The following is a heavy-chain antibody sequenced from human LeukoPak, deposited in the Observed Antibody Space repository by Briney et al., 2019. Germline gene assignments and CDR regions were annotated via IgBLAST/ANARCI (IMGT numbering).Heavy chain of an antibody. CDR3: ARHGVAAPFYYIDV. J-gene: IGHJ6*03. V-gene: IGHV4-4*09. CDR1: GGSISRYY. CDR2: IYTSAIT. Sequence: SETLSLTCTVSGGSISRYYWSWMRQPPGKRLEWIGCIYTSAITNYNPSLKSRVTISVDTSRSQFSLKLSSVTAADTAVYYCARHGVAAPFYYIDVWGKGTTVTVSS. D-gene: IGHD6-25*01.